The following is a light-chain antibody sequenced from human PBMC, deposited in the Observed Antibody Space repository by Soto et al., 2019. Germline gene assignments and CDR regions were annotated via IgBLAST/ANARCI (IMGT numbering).Light chain of an antibody. CDR1: TSDVGGYDY. CDR2: EVT. CDR3: SSYSNTDTLVV. Sequence: LTQPASVSASPGQSITISCTGTTSDVGGYDYVSWYQHHPGKAPKLILYEVTHRPSGLSSRFSGSKSGNTASLTISGLQADDEAEYYCSSYSNTDTLVVFGSGTKVTVL. V-gene: IGLV2-14*01. J-gene: IGLJ1*01.